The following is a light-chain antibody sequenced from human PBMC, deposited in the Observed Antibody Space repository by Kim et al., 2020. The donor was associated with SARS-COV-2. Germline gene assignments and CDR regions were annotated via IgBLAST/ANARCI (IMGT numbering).Light chain of an antibody. V-gene: IGKV1-5*03. Sequence: DIQMTQSPSTLSASVGDRVSITCRASQSISSWLAWYQQKPGKAPKLLIYKASSLEIGVPSRFSGSGFGTEFTLTISSLQPDDFATYYCQQYNSYSYTFGQGTKLEI. CDR2: KAS. J-gene: IGKJ2*01. CDR1: QSISSW. CDR3: QQYNSYSYT.